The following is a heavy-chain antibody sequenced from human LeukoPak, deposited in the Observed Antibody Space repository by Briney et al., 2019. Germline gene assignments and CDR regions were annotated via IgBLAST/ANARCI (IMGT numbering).Heavy chain of an antibody. CDR2: ISSSGSTI. CDR1: GFTFSDYY. D-gene: IGHD3-22*01. J-gene: IGHJ4*02. V-gene: IGHV3-11*01. CDR3: ASSVYDSSGYYSSPFDY. Sequence: GGSLRLSCAASGFTFSDYYMSWIRQAPGKGLEWVSYISSSGSTIYYADSVKGRFTISRDNAKNSLYLQMNSLRAEDTAVYYCASSVYDSSGYYSSPFDYWGQGTLVTVSS.